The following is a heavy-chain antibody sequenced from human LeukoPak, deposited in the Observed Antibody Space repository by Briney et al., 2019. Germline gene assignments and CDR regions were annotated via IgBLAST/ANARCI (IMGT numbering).Heavy chain of an antibody. V-gene: IGHV1-46*01. CDR2: INPSGGST. CDR1: DYTFTNYD. J-gene: IGHJ4*02. D-gene: IGHD3-22*01. Sequence: ASVKVSCKASDYTFTNYDISWVRQAPGQGLEWMGIINPSGGSTSYAQKFQGRVTMTRDTSTSTVYMELSSLRSEDTAVYYCARDGALYYHDSSGYYYLDYWGQGTLVTVSS. CDR3: ARDGALYYHDSSGYYYLDY.